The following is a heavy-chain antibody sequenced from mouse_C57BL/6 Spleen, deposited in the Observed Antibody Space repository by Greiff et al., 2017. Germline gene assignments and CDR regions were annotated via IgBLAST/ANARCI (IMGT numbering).Heavy chain of an antibody. D-gene: IGHD1-1*01. CDR3: ARHGSSSSSWFAY. CDR1: GFTFSSYG. CDR2: ISSGGRYT. J-gene: IGHJ3*01. V-gene: IGHV5-6*02. Sequence: DVMLVESGGDLVKPGGSLKLSCAASGFTFSSYGMSWVRQTPDKRLEWVATISSGGRYTYYPDSVKGRFTISRDNAKNTLYLQMSSLKSEDTAMYYCARHGSSSSSWFAYWGQGTLVTVSA.